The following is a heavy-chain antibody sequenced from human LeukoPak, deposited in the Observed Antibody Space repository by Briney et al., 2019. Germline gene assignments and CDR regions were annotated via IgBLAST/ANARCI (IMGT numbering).Heavy chain of an antibody. D-gene: IGHD4/OR15-4a*01. CDR2: IYSDNT. CDR3: ARRAGAYSHPYDY. V-gene: IGHV3-53*01. Sequence: GGSLRLSCTVSGFTVSSNSMSSVRQAPGKGLEWVSFIYSDNTHYSDSVKGRFTISRDNSKNTLYLQMNSLRAEDTAVYYCARRAGAYSHPYDYWGQGTLVAVSS. J-gene: IGHJ4*02. CDR1: GFTVSSNS.